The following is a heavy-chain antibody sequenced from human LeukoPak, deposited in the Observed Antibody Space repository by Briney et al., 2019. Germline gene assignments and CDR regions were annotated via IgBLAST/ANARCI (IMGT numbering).Heavy chain of an antibody. V-gene: IGHV4-34*01. D-gene: IGHD5-24*01. CDR2: INHSGST. CDR1: GGSFSGYY. CDR3: ARGGRWLQFRD. J-gene: IGHJ4*02. Sequence: PLETLSLTCAVYGGSFSGYYWSWIRQPPGKGLEWIGEINHSGSTDYNPSLKSRVTISVDTPKNQFSLKLSSVTAADTAVYYCARGGRWLQFRDWGQGTLVTVSS.